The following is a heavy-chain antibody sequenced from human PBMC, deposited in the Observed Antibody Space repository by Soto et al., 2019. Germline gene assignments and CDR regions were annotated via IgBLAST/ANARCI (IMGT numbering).Heavy chain of an antibody. D-gene: IGHD2-8*02. CDR1: GGSISSPSYN. CDR2: VFYSGTT. V-gene: IGHV4-39*01. CDR3: TTLASGHFDS. Sequence: QLRESGPGLLKPSETLSLTCNVSGGSISSPSYNWGWVRQPPAKGPEWIGTVFYSGTTQYNPSLRSRLAMSVDTSKSQVSLTLTSVTAADTAVYYCTTLASGHFDSWGQGAQVTVSS. J-gene: IGHJ4*02.